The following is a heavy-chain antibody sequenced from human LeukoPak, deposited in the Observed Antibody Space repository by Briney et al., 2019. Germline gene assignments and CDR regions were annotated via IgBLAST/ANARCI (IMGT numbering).Heavy chain of an antibody. CDR3: ARCFDA. J-gene: IGHJ4*02. CDR2: ISSSGTTI. V-gene: IGHV3-48*03. Sequence: PGGSLRPSCPAFGFTLSSVEMNWVRQAPGKGLEWISYISSSGTTIYYADSVKGRFTISRDNAKNSLYLQMNSLRTEDTAVYYCARCFDAWGQGTLVTVSS. CDR1: GFTLSSVE.